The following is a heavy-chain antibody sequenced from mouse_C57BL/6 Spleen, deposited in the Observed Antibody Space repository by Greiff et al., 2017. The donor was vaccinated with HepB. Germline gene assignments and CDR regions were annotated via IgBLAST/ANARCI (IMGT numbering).Heavy chain of an antibody. D-gene: IGHD2-13*01. J-gene: IGHJ1*03. CDR1: GYSFTGYY. V-gene: IGHV1-42*01. CDR2: SNPSTGGT. CDR3: ARFDRGEGYWYFDV. Sequence: EVQLQQSGPELVKPGASVKISCKASGYSFTGYYMNWVKQSPEKSLEWIGESNPSTGGTTYNQKFKAKATLTVDKSSSTAYMQLKSLTSEDSAVYYCARFDRGEGYWYFDVWGTGTTVTVSS.